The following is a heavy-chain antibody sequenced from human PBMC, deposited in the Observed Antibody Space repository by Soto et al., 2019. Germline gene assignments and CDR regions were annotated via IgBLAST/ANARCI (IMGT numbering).Heavy chain of an antibody. J-gene: IGHJ4*02. CDR2: ISSSSSTI. CDR3: ARPMYYYDSSGPPAY. Sequence: EVQLVESGGGLVQPGGSLRLSCAASGFTFSTYSMNWVRQAPGKGLEWVSYISSSSSTIFYTDSVKGRFTVSRDNAKNSLYLQMNSLRAEDTAVYYCARPMYYYDSSGPPAYWGQGTLVTVSS. D-gene: IGHD3-22*01. CDR1: GFTFSTYS. V-gene: IGHV3-48*01.